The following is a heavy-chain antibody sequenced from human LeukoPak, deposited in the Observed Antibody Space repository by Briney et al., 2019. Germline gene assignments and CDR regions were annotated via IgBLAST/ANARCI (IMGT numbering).Heavy chain of an antibody. J-gene: IGHJ4*02. CDR2: ISGSGGST. Sequence: GGSLRLSCAASGFTFSSYAMSWVRQAPGKGLEWVSAISGSGGSTYYADSVKGRFTISRDNSKNTLYLQMNSLRAEDTAVYYCAKVPRRRYGDYVYYFDYWGQGTLVTVSS. D-gene: IGHD4-17*01. V-gene: IGHV3-23*01. CDR3: AKVPRRRYGDYVYYFDY. CDR1: GFTFSSYA.